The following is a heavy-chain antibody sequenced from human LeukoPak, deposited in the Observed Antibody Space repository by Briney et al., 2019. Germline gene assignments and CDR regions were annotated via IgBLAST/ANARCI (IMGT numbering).Heavy chain of an antibody. J-gene: IGHJ4*02. D-gene: IGHD3-22*01. V-gene: IGHV3-30*02. Sequence: GGSLRLSCAASVWTFSTYAMSWVRQAPGKGLEWVALIRYDGSNKDYADSVKGRFIVSRDNSKNTLYMQMNSLKVEDTAVYYCVGVVVITPYWGQGTLVTVSS. CDR1: VWTFSTYA. CDR3: VGVVVITPY. CDR2: IRYDGSNK.